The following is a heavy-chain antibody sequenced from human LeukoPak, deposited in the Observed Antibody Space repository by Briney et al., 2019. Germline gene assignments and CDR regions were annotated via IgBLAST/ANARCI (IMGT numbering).Heavy chain of an antibody. D-gene: IGHD3-3*01. CDR3: VGTFTAFGVVSTIE. CDR2: ISFSGDNRGDNT. J-gene: IGHJ4*02. CDR1: GFTFKIYT. V-gene: IGHV3-23*01. Sequence: PGGSLRLSCAAFGFTFKIYTMNWVRQAPGKGLQWVSSISFSGDNRGDNTYYADSVRGRFSISRDNSQNTVFLQMSSLRVDDTAAYYCVGTFTAFGVVSTIEWGQGTLVTVSS.